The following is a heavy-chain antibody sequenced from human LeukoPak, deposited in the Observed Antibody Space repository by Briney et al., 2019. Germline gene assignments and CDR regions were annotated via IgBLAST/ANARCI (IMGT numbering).Heavy chain of an antibody. CDR2: IYPGDSDT. J-gene: IGHJ4*02. D-gene: IGHD3-10*01. V-gene: IGHV5-51*01. CDR3: ARHVGTITMVRGVTAPVDC. Sequence: GESLKISCKGSGYSFTSYWIGWVRPMPGKGLEWMGIIYPGDSDTRYSPSFQGQVTISADKSISTAYLQWSSLKASDTAMYYCARHVGTITMVRGVTAPVDCWGQGTLVTVSA. CDR1: GYSFTSYW.